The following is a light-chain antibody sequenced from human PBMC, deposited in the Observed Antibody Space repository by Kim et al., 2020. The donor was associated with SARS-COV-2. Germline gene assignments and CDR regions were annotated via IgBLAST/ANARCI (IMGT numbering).Light chain of an antibody. CDR1: QIVRSN. CDR3: QQYNTWPWT. Sequence: VSPGERATLSCRASQIVRSNLAWYQQKPGQAPRLLIYGESTRATGIPARFSGSGSGTEFTLTISSLQSEDFAVYYCQQYNTWPWTFGQGTKVDSK. CDR2: GES. V-gene: IGKV3-15*01. J-gene: IGKJ1*01.